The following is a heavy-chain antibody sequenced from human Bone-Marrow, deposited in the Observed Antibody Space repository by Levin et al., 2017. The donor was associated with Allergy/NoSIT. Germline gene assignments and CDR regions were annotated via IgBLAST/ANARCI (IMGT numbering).Heavy chain of an antibody. V-gene: IGHV3-23*01. D-gene: IGHD6-19*01. J-gene: IGHJ4*02. CDR1: GFTFSDYA. CDR2: ISTGGSGT. Sequence: GGSLRLSCAASGFTFSDYAMTWVRQTPGEGLEWVSSISTGGSGTYYADSVEGRFTISRDNSKNTLYLQMNSLRAEDTALYYCARRDASGWYSIDYWGQGTLVTVSS. CDR3: ARRDASGWYSIDY.